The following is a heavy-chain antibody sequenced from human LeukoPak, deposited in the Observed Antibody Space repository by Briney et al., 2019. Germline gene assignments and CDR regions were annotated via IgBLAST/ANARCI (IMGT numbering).Heavy chain of an antibody. J-gene: IGHJ4*02. Sequence: GASVKVSCKASGYTFTNYDIHWVRQATGQGLEWVGWMSPNSGNTGSAQKFQGRVTMTRNTSISTAYMELSSLRSEDTAVYYCARLSWTMVRGVDRWGQGTLVTVSS. CDR1: GYTFTNYD. CDR3: ARLSWTMVRGVDR. D-gene: IGHD3-10*01. V-gene: IGHV1-8*01. CDR2: MSPNSGNT.